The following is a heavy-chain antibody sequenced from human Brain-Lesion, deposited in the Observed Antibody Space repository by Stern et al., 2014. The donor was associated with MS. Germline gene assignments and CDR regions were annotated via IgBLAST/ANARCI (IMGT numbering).Heavy chain of an antibody. CDR2: INPNTGGT. CDR3: ARDQRGITIFGVVTDYYYLGRDF. CDR1: GYIFTGYY. J-gene: IGHJ6*02. Sequence: QVQLVQSGAEVKKPGASVKVSCKTSGYIFTGYYIHWVRQAPGQGLEWMAWINPNTGGTKYAQKFQGRVTMSRDTSISTAYVELSSLTSDDTAVYYCARDQRGITIFGVVTDYYYLGRDFWAKGPRSPSP. D-gene: IGHD3-3*01. V-gene: IGHV1-2*02.